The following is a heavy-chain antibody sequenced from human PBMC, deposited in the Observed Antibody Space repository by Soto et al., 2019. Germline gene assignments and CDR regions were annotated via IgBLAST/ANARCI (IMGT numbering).Heavy chain of an antibody. CDR1: GYTFTDYA. J-gene: IGHJ4*02. Sequence: QVQLVQSGVEVKKPGASVKVSCKASGYTFTDYAISWVRQAPGRGLEWMGWVNTYNGNPNYAQIFQGRVTMTTGTSTDTAYMELRSLKSDDSAVYYCARDSQYSTSWQRFDSWGQGTLVTVSS. D-gene: IGHD6-13*01. CDR2: VNTYNGNP. V-gene: IGHV1-18*01. CDR3: ARDSQYSTSWQRFDS.